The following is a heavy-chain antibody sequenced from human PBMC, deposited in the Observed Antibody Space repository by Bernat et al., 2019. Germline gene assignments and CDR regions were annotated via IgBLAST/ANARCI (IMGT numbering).Heavy chain of an antibody. Sequence: QVQLVESGGGLVKPGGSLRLSCAASGFTFSDYYMSWIRQAPGKGLEWISYINTDSTYTRYVDSVKGRFTISRDNAKNSLYLQMNSLRADDTAVYYWARVQSDYFEYWGQGTLVTVFS. CDR1: GFTFSDYY. CDR3: ARVQSDYFEY. V-gene: IGHV3-11*05. CDR2: INTDSTYT. J-gene: IGHJ4*02.